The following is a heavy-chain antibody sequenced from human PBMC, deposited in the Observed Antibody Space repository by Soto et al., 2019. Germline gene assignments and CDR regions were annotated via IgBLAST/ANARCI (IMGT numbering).Heavy chain of an antibody. D-gene: IGHD6-13*01. Sequence: SETLSLTCTVSGGSISSSSYYWGWIRQPPGKGLEWIGSIYYSGSTYYNPSLKSRVTISVDTSKNQFSLKLSSVTAADTAVYYCARVSWSSWYPGWFDPWGQGTLVTVSS. CDR1: GGSISSSSYY. V-gene: IGHV4-39*01. CDR3: ARVSWSSWYPGWFDP. J-gene: IGHJ5*02. CDR2: IYYSGST.